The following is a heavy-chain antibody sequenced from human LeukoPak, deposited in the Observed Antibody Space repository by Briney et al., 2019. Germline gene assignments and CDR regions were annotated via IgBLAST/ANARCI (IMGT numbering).Heavy chain of an antibody. V-gene: IGHV4-31*03. CDR2: IYYSGST. CDR3: ARGVPAAIPYNYFDY. CDR1: GGSLSSGGYY. Sequence: SETLSLTCTVSGGSLSSGGYYCSWIRQHPGKGLEWNGYIYYSGSTYYYPSLKSRVTISVDTSKNQFSLKLSSVTAADTAVYYCARGVPAAIPYNYFDYWGQGTLVTVSS. J-gene: IGHJ4*02. D-gene: IGHD2-2*02.